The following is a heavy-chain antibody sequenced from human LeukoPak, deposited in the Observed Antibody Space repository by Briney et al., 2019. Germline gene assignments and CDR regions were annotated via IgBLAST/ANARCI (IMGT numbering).Heavy chain of an antibody. Sequence: GGSLRLSCAASGFTLKTYWVHWVRQAPGKGLSWVSLINSDGSSTSYADSVKGRFTISRDNAKNTVYLQMNSLRAEDTAVYYCVRVAWNHDFLNGYPDYWGQGTLDTVSS. CDR1: GFTLKTYW. V-gene: IGHV3-74*01. CDR2: INSDGSST. CDR3: VRVAWNHDFLNGYPDY. J-gene: IGHJ4*02. D-gene: IGHD3-3*01.